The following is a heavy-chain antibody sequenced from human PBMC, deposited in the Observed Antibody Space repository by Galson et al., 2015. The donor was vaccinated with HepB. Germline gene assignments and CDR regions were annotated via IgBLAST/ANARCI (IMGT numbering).Heavy chain of an antibody. V-gene: IGHV1-8*01. CDR3: ARGAYGGNYNDAFDI. CDR2: VNPNSGKT. J-gene: IGHJ3*02. CDR1: GYTFSSFE. D-gene: IGHD4-23*01. Sequence: SVKVSCKASGYTFSSFEINWVRQATGQGLEWMGYVNPNSGKTGYAQKFQGRVTVTRNTSISTAYMELSSLRSEDTALYYCARGAYGGNYNDAFDIWGQGTMVTVSS.